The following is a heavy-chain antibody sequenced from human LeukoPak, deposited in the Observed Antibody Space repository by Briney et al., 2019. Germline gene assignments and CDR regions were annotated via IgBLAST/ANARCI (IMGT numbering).Heavy chain of an antibody. D-gene: IGHD4-17*01. CDR3: ARDAYGDYVVDY. V-gene: IGHV3-74*01. CDR1: GFTFSSYW. CDR2: INSDGSST. J-gene: IGHJ4*02. Sequence: PGGSLRLSCAACGFTFSSYWMHWVRQAPGKGLVWVSRINSDGSSTSYADSVKGRFTISRDNAKNTLCLQMNSLRAEDTAVYYCARDAYGDYVVDYWGQGSLVTVSS.